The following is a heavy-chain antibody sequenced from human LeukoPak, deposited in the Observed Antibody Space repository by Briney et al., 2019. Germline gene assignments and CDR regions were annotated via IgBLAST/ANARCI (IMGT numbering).Heavy chain of an antibody. J-gene: IGHJ4*02. CDR3: ARHSGSSGWYGQDH. V-gene: IGHV4-59*08. CDR2: IYYIGPT. Sequence: IYYIGPTNYNPSLKPRVTISVDTSKNQFSLKLSSVTAADTAVYYCARHSGSSGWYGQDHWGQGTLVTVSS. D-gene: IGHD6-19*01.